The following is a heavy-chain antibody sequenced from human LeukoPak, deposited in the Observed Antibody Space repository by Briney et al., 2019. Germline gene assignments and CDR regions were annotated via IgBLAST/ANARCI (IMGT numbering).Heavy chain of an antibody. CDR3: ARNYYFNDL. D-gene: IGHD3-22*01. CDR1: WYIFTSYW. V-gene: IGHV5-51*01. CDR2: IYPGDSDT. J-gene: IGHJ5*02. Sequence: GEALKISCKCSWYIFTSYWIGLVREMPGEGLEWMEIIYPGDSDTTYSPSFQGQVTVSAEQSNSTAYLQWSSLKASDTAIYYCARNYYFNDLWGQGPLVTVSS.